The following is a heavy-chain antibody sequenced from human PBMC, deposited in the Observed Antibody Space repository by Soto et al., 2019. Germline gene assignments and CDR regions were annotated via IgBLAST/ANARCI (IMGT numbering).Heavy chain of an antibody. CDR2: MSHSGGT. J-gene: IGHJ3*02. V-gene: IGHV4-34*01. Sequence: QVQLQQWGAGLSKPSETLSLTCAVYGGFVSSGSYYWSWIRQPPAKGLEWIGEMSHSGGTHFNPSLKSRVTISVDTSKNQFSLKMSSVTAADTALYYCARVERGTATTGVDAFDIWGPGTMVTVSS. CDR3: ARVERGTATTGVDAFDI. D-gene: IGHD1-1*01. CDR1: GGFVSSGSYY.